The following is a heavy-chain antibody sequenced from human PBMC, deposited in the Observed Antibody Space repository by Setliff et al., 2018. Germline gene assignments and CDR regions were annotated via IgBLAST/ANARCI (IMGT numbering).Heavy chain of an antibody. V-gene: IGHV1-46*01. CDR3: VREFSGGWFDY. Sequence: ASVKVSCKASGYTFTTYYMHWVRQAPGQGLEWMGIIIPSGGSTNYAQSFQDRVTMTRDTSTNTVYMELSSLRSEDTAVYYCVREFSGGWFDYWGQGTLVTVSS. CDR2: IIPSGGST. D-gene: IGHD6-19*01. J-gene: IGHJ4*02. CDR1: GYTFTTYY.